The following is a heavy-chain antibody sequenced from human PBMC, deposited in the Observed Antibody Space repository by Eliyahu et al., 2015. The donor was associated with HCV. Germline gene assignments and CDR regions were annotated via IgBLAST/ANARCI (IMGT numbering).Heavy chain of an antibody. CDR1: GGSISSSSYY. CDR2: IYYSGST. J-gene: IGHJ4*02. CDR3: ARGYSYGSGYFDY. D-gene: IGHD5-18*01. Sequence: QLQLQESGPGLVKPSETLSLTCTVXGGSISSSSYYWGWIRQPPGKGLEWIGSIYYSGSTYYNPSLKSRVTISVDTSKNQFSLKLSSVTAADTAVYYCARGYSYGSGYFDYWGQGTLVTVSS. V-gene: IGHV4-39*01.